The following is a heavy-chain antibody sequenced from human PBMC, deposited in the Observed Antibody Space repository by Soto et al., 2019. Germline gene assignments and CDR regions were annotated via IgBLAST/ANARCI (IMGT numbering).Heavy chain of an antibody. Sequence: GSLRPSCAAPGFPFSNYGLHRVRQAPGKGLEWGAVISYDGSNKYYADSVKGRFTISRDNSKNTLYLQMNSLRAEDTAVYYCAKDLYYDFWSGYYTENHYYYGMDVWGQGTTVTVSS. D-gene: IGHD3-3*01. CDR3: AKDLYYDFWSGYYTENHYYYGMDV. CDR2: ISYDGSNK. CDR1: GFPFSNYG. J-gene: IGHJ6*02. V-gene: IGHV3-30*18.